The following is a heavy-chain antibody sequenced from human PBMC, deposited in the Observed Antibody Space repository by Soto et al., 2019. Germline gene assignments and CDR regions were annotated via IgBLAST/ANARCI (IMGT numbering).Heavy chain of an antibody. CDR3: ARAKDYYGSGSYRGVNWFDP. D-gene: IGHD3-10*01. Sequence: ETLSLTCAVYGGSFIDYYWSWIRKPPGEGLEWIGEINHSGSTYYNPSLKSRVTISVDRSKNQFSLKLSSVTAADTAVYYCARAKDYYGSGSYRGVNWFDPWGQGTLVTVSS. J-gene: IGHJ5*02. CDR1: GGSFIDYY. CDR2: INHSGST. V-gene: IGHV4-34*01.